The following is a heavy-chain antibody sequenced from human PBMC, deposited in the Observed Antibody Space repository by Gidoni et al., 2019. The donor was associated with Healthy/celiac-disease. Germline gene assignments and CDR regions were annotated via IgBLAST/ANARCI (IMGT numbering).Heavy chain of an antibody. CDR1: GFTFSSYA. CDR2: ISYDGSNK. V-gene: IGHV3-30-3*01. J-gene: IGHJ4*02. D-gene: IGHD2-15*01. Sequence: QVQLVESGGGVVQPGRSLRLSCAASGFTFSSYALHWGAQAPGKGLEWVAVISYDGSNKYYADSVKGRFTISRDNSKNTLYLQMNSLRAEDTAVYYCARDTLHPYCSGGSCYPRQIDYWGQGTLVTVSS. CDR3: ARDTLHPYCSGGSCYPRQIDY.